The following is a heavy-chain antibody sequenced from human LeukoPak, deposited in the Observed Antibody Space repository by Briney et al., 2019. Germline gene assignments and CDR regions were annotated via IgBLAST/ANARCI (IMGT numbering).Heavy chain of an antibody. CDR3: VRDWGYDSSGYWQKYFDT. Sequence: GGSLRLSCATSGFTFSTFWMHWVRQAPGKGLLWFSRINHDGSSTNYADSVKGRFTISRDNAKNTLYVQMNSLRAEDTAVYYCVRDWGYDSSGYWQKYFDTWGQGTLVTVSS. CDR2: INHDGSST. CDR1: GFTFSTFW. D-gene: IGHD3-22*01. V-gene: IGHV3-74*01. J-gene: IGHJ4*02.